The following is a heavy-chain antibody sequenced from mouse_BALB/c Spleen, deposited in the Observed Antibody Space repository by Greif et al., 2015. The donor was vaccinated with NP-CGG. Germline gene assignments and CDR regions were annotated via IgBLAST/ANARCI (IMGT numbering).Heavy chain of an antibody. Sequence: VQLQQSGAELARPGASVKLSCKASGYTFTSYWMQWVKQRPGQGLEWIGAIYPGDGDTRYTQKFKGKATLTADKSSSTAYMQLSSLASEDSAVDYCARRSSYFDYWGQGTTLTVSS. V-gene: IGHV1-87*01. J-gene: IGHJ2*01. CDR3: ARRSSYFDY. CDR1: GYTFTSYW. D-gene: IGHD1-1*01. CDR2: IYPGDGDT.